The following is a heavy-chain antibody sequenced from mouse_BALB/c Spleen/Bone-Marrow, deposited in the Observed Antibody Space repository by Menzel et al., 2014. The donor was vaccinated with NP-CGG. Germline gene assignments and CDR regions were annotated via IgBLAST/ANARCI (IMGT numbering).Heavy chain of an antibody. CDR2: INPSNGRT. CDR1: GYTFTSYW. D-gene: IGHD2-3*01. Sequence: LVESGAELVKPGASVKLTCKASGYTFTSYWIHWVKLRPGHGLEWIGEINPSNGRTNYNEKFKNKATLTVDKSSSTAYIQLSSLTSEGSAVYYCARYDGPAWFAYWGQGTLVTVS. CDR3: ARYDGPAWFAY. J-gene: IGHJ3*01. V-gene: IGHV1S81*02.